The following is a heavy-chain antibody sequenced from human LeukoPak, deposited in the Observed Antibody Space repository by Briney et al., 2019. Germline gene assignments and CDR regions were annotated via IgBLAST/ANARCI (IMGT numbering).Heavy chain of an antibody. J-gene: IGHJ5*02. CDR2: INPSGGST. Sequence: ASVKVSCKASGYTFTSYYMHWVRQAPGQGLEWMGIINPSGGSTSYAQKFQGRVTMTRDTSTSTVYMELSSLRSEDTAVYYCARVPPADSSGYYYGRWFDPWGQGALVTVSS. CDR3: ARVPPADSSGYYYGRWFDP. CDR1: GYTFTSYY. D-gene: IGHD3-22*01. V-gene: IGHV1-46*01.